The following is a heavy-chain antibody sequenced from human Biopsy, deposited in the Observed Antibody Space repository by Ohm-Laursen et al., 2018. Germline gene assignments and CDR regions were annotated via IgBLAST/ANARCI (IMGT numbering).Heavy chain of an antibody. V-gene: IGHV4-59*01. CDR2: VYYTGST. CDR1: GDSISSYY. Sequence: GTLSLTCTVSGDSISSYYWSWIRQPPGKGLQWIGYVYYTGSTDYNPSLQSRVTISVDTSKNHFPLRLRSVTPADTAIYYCARDRGFYSDRTVPGYFDLWGRGTLVTVSS. CDR3: ARDRGFYSDRTVPGYFDL. D-gene: IGHD3-22*01. J-gene: IGHJ2*01.